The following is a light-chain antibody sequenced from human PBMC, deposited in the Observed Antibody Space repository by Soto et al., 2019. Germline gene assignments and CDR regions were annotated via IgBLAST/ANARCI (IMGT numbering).Light chain of an antibody. V-gene: IGLV1-40*01. J-gene: IGLJ3*02. CDR1: SSNIGADYG. Sequence: QSVLTQPPSVSGAPGQRVTISCTGSSSNIGADYGVHWYLQLPGTAPKLLIYANSNRPSGVPDRFSGSKSGTSASLAITGLQAEDEADYYCQSYDSSLRAWVFGGGTKLTVL. CDR3: QSYDSSLRAWV. CDR2: ANS.